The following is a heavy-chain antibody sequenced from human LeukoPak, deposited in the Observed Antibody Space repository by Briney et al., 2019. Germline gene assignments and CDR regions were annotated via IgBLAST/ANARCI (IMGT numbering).Heavy chain of an antibody. CDR1: GFTSSSYA. CDR2: ISGSGGST. CDR3: AKAKSLSGSYYLY. Sequence: GGSLRLSCAASGFTSSSYAMSWVRQAPGKGLEWVSAISGSGGSTYYADSVKGRFTISRDNSKNTLYLQMNSLRAEDAAVYYCAKAKSLSGSYYLYWGQGTLVTVSS. J-gene: IGHJ4*02. V-gene: IGHV3-23*01. D-gene: IGHD1-26*01.